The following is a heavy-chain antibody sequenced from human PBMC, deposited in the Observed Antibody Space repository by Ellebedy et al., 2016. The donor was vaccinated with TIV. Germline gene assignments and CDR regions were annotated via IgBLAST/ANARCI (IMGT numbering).Heavy chain of an antibody. CDR2: IYSSGRT. CDR3: ARVDPRYPSPEPGRGAFDI. Sequence: SETLSLTXTVSGGIISSDYWSWIRQPAGKGPEWIGRIYSSGRTTYNPSLNSRVTISADTSQNQLSLMLTSVTAADTAVYYCARVDPRYPSPEPGRGAFDIWGQGTMVTVSS. V-gene: IGHV4-4*07. J-gene: IGHJ3*02. CDR1: GGIISSDY. D-gene: IGHD1-14*01.